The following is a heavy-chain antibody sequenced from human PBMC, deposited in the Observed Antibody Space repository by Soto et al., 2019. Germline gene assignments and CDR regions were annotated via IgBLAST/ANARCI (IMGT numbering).Heavy chain of an antibody. CDR1: GGSISSSRSY. Sequence: SETLSLTCNVSGGSISSSRSYWAWIRQPPGKGLEWIANIFYSGSTYYNPSLKSRVTVSVDTSKNQFSLQLNSVTPEDTAVYYCTKQKGDSRTYNGMDVWGQGTTVTVSS. V-gene: IGHV4-39*01. D-gene: IGHD2-21*02. CDR3: TKQKGDSRTYNGMDV. CDR2: IFYSGST. J-gene: IGHJ6*02.